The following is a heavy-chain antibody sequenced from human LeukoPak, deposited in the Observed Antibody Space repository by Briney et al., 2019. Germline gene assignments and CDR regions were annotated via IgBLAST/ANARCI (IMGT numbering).Heavy chain of an antibody. CDR2: IYYSGST. Sequence: PSETLSLTCTVSGGSISSYYWSWIRQPPEKGLEWIGYIYYSGSTNYNPSLKSRVTISVDTSKNQFSLKLSSVTAADTAVYYCARARRFLEWSPADYYYYYMDVWGKGTMVTVSS. J-gene: IGHJ6*03. V-gene: IGHV4-59*01. D-gene: IGHD3-3*01. CDR1: GGSISSYY. CDR3: ARARRFLEWSPADYYYYYMDV.